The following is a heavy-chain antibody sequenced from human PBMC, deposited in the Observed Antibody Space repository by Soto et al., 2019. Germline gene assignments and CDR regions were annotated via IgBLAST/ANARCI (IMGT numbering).Heavy chain of an antibody. D-gene: IGHD2-21*02. CDR3: ANYWAGDGYNTFDV. CDR1: GLTFSNYA. CDR2: ISGSDGST. J-gene: IGHJ3*01. Sequence: EVQLLESGGGLVQPGGSLRLSCAASGLTFSNYAMTWVRQAPGKGLEWVSSISGSDGSTYYADSVKGRFTISRDNSKXTLYLQIHSLRVKDAAVYFCANYWAGDGYNTFDVLGQGTMVTVSS. V-gene: IGHV3-23*01.